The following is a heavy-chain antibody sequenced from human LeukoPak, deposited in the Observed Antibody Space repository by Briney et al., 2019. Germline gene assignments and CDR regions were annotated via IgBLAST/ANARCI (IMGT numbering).Heavy chain of an antibody. J-gene: IGHJ3*02. D-gene: IGHD6-19*01. Sequence: ASVKVSCKASGYTFTSYAMQWVRQAPGQRLEWMGWINAGNGNTKYSQKFQGRVTITRDTSASTAYMELSSLRSEDTAVYYCARDLSSGWYGNAFDIWGQGTMVTVSS. CDR3: ARDLSSGWYGNAFDI. CDR2: INAGNGNT. CDR1: GYTFTSYA. V-gene: IGHV1-3*01.